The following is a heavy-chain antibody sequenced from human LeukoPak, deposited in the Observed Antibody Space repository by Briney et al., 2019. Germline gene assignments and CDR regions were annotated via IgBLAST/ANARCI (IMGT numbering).Heavy chain of an antibody. CDR2: VYYSGST. D-gene: IGHD6-19*01. J-gene: IGHJ4*02. V-gene: IGHV4-59*12. CDR1: SGSIRSYY. CDR3: AGERGEEYSSGWYKRNYFDN. Sequence: PSETLSLTCTVSSGSIRSYYWSWIRQPPGKGLEWVGYVYYSGSTDYNPSLKTRVTMSVDTSKNQFSLNLTSVTAADSAVYYCAGERGEEYSSGWYKRNYFDNWGQGIRVTVSS.